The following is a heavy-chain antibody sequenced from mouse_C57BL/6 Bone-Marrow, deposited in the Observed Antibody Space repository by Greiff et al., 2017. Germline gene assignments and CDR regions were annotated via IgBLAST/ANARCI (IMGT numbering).Heavy chain of an antibody. Sequence: QVHVKQSGAELMKPGASVKLSCKATGYTFTGYWIEWVKQRPGHGLEWIGEILPGSGSTNYNEKFKGKATFTADTSSNTAYMQLSSLTTEDSAIYYCAREGPTVVAMRTYWYFDVWGTGTTVTVSS. CDR3: AREGPTVVAMRTYWYFDV. CDR2: ILPGSGST. CDR1: GYTFTGYW. D-gene: IGHD1-1*01. V-gene: IGHV1-9*01. J-gene: IGHJ1*03.